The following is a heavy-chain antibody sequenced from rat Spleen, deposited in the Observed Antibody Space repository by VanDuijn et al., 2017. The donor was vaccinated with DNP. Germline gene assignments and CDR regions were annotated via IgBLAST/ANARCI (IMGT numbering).Heavy chain of an antibody. D-gene: IGHD1-2*01. CDR3: ARSPETSYIYFPWAY. V-gene: IGHV2S12*01. CDR1: GFSLTNYA. J-gene: IGHJ3*01. CDR2: VSSGGNT. Sequence: QVQLKESGPGLVQPSQTLSLTCTVSGFSLTNYAVGWVRQPPGKGLEWIAAVSSGGNTYYNSALKSRLSISRDTSKSQVFLKMNSLQTEDTAIYYCARSPETSYIYFPWAYWGQGTLVIVSS.